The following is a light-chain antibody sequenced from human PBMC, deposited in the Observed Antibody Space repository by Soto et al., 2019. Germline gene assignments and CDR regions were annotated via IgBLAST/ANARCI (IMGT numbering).Light chain of an antibody. CDR2: DVT. CDR1: ASNVGTYNY. Sequence: QSALTQPASVSGSPGQSITISCTGTASNVGTYNYVSWYQQYPDKVPKLLIYDVTKRPPGVSDRFSGSKSGNTASLTISGLQAEDEADYYCNSYTSSQTGVFGTGTKLT. J-gene: IGLJ1*01. V-gene: IGLV2-14*01. CDR3: NSYTSSQTGV.